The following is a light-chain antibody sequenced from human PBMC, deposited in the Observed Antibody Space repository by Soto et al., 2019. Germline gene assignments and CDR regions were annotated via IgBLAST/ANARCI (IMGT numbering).Light chain of an antibody. CDR3: SSYAASNNFYFV. Sequence: QSVLTQPASVSGSPGQSITISCTGTSSDVGSYNYVSWYQQHPGKAPKLMIFDVSNRPSGVSNRFSGSKSGYTASLTISGLQAEDEADYYCSSYAASNNFYFVFGGGTKVTVL. CDR1: SSDVGSYNY. CDR2: DVS. J-gene: IGLJ3*02. V-gene: IGLV2-14*01.